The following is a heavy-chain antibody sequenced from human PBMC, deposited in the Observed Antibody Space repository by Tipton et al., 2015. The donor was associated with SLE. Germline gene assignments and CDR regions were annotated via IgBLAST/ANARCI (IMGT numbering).Heavy chain of an antibody. V-gene: IGHV3-74*03. D-gene: IGHD3-16*01. CDR3: VRGALGDWYFDL. J-gene: IGHJ2*01. CDR2: INSDGSDT. Sequence: GSLRLSCVASGFTFSNYWMHWVRQAPGKGLVWVSRINSDGSDTTYADSVKGRFTISRDNAKNTLYLQMDSLRAEDTAVYYCVRGALGDWYFDLWGRGALVTVSS. CDR1: GFTFSNYW.